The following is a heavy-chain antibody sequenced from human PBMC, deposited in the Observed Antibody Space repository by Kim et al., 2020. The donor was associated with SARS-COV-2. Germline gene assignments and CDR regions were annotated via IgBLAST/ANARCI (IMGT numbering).Heavy chain of an antibody. V-gene: IGHV4-34*01. CDR2: INHYHSGCT. J-gene: IGHJ6*02. D-gene: IGHD2-2*02. CDR3: ARGRSRVVPSPILGIGPHYYYYAIDV. CDR1: GGSFSGYF. Sequence: SETLSLTCAGFGGSFSGYFWSWIRQPPGKGLEWVGEINHYHSGCTKYNASLKSRVTISVDTSKNQLSLKLSSVTAAHTALYYCARGRSRVVPSPILGIGPHYYYYAIDVWGQGTTVTVSS.